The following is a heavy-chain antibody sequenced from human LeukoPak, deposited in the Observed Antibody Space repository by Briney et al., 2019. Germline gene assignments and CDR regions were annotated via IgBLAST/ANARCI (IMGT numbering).Heavy chain of an antibody. D-gene: IGHD5-18*01. CDR2: ISDDGRNK. CDR3: AKDADTATIIYWYFDL. V-gene: IGHV3-30*04. Sequence: PGRSLRLSCAASGFTFSNYAMHCVRQAPGKGPEWVAVISDDGRNKYYADSVRGRFTISRDNSKNMLYLQMNNLRPEDTAVYHCAKDADTATIIYWYFDLWGRGTLVTVSS. CDR1: GFTFSNYA. J-gene: IGHJ2*01.